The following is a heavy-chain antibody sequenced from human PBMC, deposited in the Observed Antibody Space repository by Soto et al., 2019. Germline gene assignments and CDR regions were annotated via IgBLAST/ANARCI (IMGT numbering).Heavy chain of an antibody. CDR3: ARGVGVVTAWLIWFAP. D-gene: IGHD2-21*02. J-gene: IGHJ5*02. Sequence: PGESLKISCKGSGYSFTSYWIGWVRQMPGKGLEWMGIIYPGDSDTRYSPSFQGQVTISADKSINTAYPQWSSLKASDTAMYYCARGVGVVTAWLIWFAPWGQGTLVTVSS. V-gene: IGHV5-51*01. CDR2: IYPGDSDT. CDR1: GYSFTSYW.